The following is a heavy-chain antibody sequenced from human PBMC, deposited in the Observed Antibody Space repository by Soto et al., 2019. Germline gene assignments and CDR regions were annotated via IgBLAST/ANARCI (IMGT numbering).Heavy chain of an antibody. J-gene: IGHJ3*02. V-gene: IGHV1-69*01. CDR1: GGTFSNYA. Sequence: QVQLVQSGAEVKKPGTSVKVSCEVSGGTFSNYAITWVRQAPGQGLEWLGGAIPVYGSTNYAQKFQGRVTITAGESATTTLMEVSSLRSDDTAVYYCARRGVANSRDALDIWGQGPLVTVS. D-gene: IGHD1-26*01. CDR2: AIPVYGST. CDR3: ARRGVANSRDALDI.